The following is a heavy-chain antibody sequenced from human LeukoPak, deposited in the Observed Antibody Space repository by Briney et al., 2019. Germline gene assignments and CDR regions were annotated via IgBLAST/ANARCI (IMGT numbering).Heavy chain of an antibody. CDR2: IYDSGST. CDR1: GGSISSYY. J-gene: IGHJ4*02. V-gene: IGHV4-4*08. Sequence: SETLSLTCTVSGGSISSYYWNWIRQAPGKGLEWIGYIYDSGSTDYNPSLKSRLTIAVDTSKNQFSLKLSSVTAADTAVYYCARYCSSTSCYGNWGQGTLVTVSS. D-gene: IGHD2-2*01. CDR3: ARYCSSTSCYGN.